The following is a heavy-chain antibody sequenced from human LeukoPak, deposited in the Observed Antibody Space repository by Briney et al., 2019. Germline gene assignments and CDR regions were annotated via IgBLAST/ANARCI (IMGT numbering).Heavy chain of an antibody. CDR3: ATDRYDSSGFDY. CDR2: INPNSGGT. V-gene: IGHV1-2*02. CDR1: GYTFTGYY. Sequence: ASVKVSCKASGYTFTGYYMHWVRQAPGQGLEWMGWINPNSGGTNYAQKFQGRVTMTRDTSISTAYMELSRLRSEDTAVYYCATDRYDSSGFDYWGQGTLVTVSS. D-gene: IGHD3-22*01. J-gene: IGHJ4*02.